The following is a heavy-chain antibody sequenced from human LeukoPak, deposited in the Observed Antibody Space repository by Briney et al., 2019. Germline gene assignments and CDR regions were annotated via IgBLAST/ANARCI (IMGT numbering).Heavy chain of an antibody. V-gene: IGHV4-59*12. D-gene: IGHD3-22*01. J-gene: IGHJ4*02. CDR3: AKWIGLFRQDY. CDR2: IYYSGST. Sequence: PSETLSLTCTVYGGSISSSYWSWIRQPPGKGLEWIGYIYYSGSTNYNPSLKSRVTISVDTSKNQFSLKLSSVTAADTAVYYCAKWIGLFRQDYWGQGTLVTVSS. CDR1: GGSISSSY.